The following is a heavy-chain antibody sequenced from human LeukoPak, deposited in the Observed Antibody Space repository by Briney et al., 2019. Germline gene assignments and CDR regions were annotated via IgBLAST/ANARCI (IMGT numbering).Heavy chain of an antibody. J-gene: IGHJ3*01. CDR3: ARFVSSGPL. D-gene: IGHD3-22*01. CDR2: ISSSGRST. Sequence: GGSLRLSCAASGFTFSSYDMHWVRQAPGKGLEYVSAISSSGRSTYYANSVKGRFTISRDNSKNTLYLQMGSPGPEDMAVYYCARFVSSGPLWGQGTMVTVSS. CDR1: GFTFSSYD. V-gene: IGHV3-64*01.